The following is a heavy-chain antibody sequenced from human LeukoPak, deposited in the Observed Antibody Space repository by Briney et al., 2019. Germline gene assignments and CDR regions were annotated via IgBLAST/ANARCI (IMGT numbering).Heavy chain of an antibody. J-gene: IGHJ4*02. V-gene: IGHV3-23*01. Sequence: GGSLRLSCAASGFTFSSYGMTWVRQTPGKGLEWVSAISPSGFNTYYADSLQGRFTISRDNSKNTLYLQMNSLRAEDTAVYYCARDGITMVRGVMRGAFDYWGQGTLVTVSS. CDR1: GFTFSSYG. CDR3: ARDGITMVRGVMRGAFDY. CDR2: ISPSGFNT. D-gene: IGHD3-10*01.